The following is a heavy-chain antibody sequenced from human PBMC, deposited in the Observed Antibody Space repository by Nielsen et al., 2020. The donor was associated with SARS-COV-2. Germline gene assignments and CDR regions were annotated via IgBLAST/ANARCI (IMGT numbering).Heavy chain of an antibody. Sequence: GESLKISCAASGFSFRNYGMNWVRQAPGKGLAWVAHINSDGSRTTYADSVKGRFTISRDNAKDLLYLQMNSLRAEDTAVYYCARGATLYGSGSYSSWFDPWGQGTLVTVSS. CDR2: INSDGSRT. D-gene: IGHD3-10*01. CDR3: ARGATLYGSGSYSSWFDP. J-gene: IGHJ5*02. CDR1: GFSFRNYG. V-gene: IGHV3-74*03.